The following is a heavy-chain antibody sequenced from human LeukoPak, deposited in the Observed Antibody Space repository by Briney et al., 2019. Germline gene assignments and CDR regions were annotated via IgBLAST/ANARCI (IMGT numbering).Heavy chain of an antibody. CDR1: GGSISSYY. D-gene: IGHD6-13*01. CDR2: IYTSGST. V-gene: IGHV4-4*07. CDR3: ARALPTVRQQLGRLDP. J-gene: IGHJ5*02. Sequence: PSETLSLTCTVSGGSISSYYWSWIRQPAGKGLEWIGRIYTSGSTNYNPSLKSRVTMSVDTSKNQFSLKLSSVTAADTAVYYCARALPTVRQQLGRLDPWGQGTLVTVSS.